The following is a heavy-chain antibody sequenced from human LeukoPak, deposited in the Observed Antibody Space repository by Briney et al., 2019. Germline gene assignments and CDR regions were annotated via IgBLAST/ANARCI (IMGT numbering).Heavy chain of an antibody. CDR2: ISYDGSNK. V-gene: IGHV3-30*18. CDR3: AKDSLSYMDV. J-gene: IGHJ6*03. Sequence: PGGSLRLSCAASGFTFSSYGMHWVRQAPGKGLEWVAVISYDGSNKYYADSVKGRFTISRDNSKNTLYLQMNSLRAEDTAVYYCAKDSLSYMDVWGKGTTVTVSS. CDR1: GFTFSSYG.